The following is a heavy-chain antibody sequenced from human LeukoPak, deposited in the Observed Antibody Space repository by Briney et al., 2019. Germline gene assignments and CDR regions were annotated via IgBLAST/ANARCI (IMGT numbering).Heavy chain of an antibody. Sequence: SETLSLTCTVSGGSISSGGYFWSWIRQHPGKGLEWIGYIYYSGSTYYNPSLKSRVTISVDTSKNQFSLKLSSVTAADTAVYYCARDSPAATPRYYYGMDVWGQGTTVTVSS. CDR3: ARDSPAATPRYYYGMDV. J-gene: IGHJ6*02. CDR1: GGSISSGGYF. D-gene: IGHD2-2*01. V-gene: IGHV4-31*03. CDR2: IYYSGST.